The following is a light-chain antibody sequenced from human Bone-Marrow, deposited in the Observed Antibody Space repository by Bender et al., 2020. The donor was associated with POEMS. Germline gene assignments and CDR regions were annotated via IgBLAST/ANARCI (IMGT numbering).Light chain of an antibody. Sequence: QSVLPPPPSVSGAPGQRVTISCTGSSSNTGSGYDINWYQHLPGTAPKLLIYGYNNRPSGVPDRFSGSKSGTSASLAITGLQAEDEGDYYCYSSAGRFTWVFGGGTKVTVL. J-gene: IGLJ3*02. CDR3: YSSAGRFTWV. V-gene: IGLV1-40*01. CDR1: SSNTGSGYD. CDR2: GYN.